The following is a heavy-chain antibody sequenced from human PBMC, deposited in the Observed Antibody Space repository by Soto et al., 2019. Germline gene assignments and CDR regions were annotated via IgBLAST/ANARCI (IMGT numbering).Heavy chain of an antibody. Sequence: GGSLRLSCAASGFTFSSYAMSWVRQAPGKGLEWVSAISGSGGSTYYADSVKGRFTISRDNSKNTLYLQMNSLRAEDTAVYYCAKRGYCSGGSCYSFSYYYYMDVWGKGTTVTVSS. J-gene: IGHJ6*03. D-gene: IGHD2-15*01. CDR1: GFTFSSYA. V-gene: IGHV3-23*01. CDR2: ISGSGGST. CDR3: AKRGYCSGGSCYSFSYYYYMDV.